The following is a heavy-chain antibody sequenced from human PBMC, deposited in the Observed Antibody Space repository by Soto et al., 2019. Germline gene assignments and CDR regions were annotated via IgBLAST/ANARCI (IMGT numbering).Heavy chain of an antibody. D-gene: IGHD3-9*01. J-gene: IGHJ5*02. CDR1: GFTVSSNY. CDR3: ATGYIFPTCLDP. V-gene: IGHV3-53*01. Sequence: GGSLRLSCAASGFTVSSNYMSWVRQAPGKGLEWVSVIYSGGSTYYADSVKGRFTISRDNSKNTLYLQMNSLRAADTAVYYCATGYIFPTCLDPCGQGTLVTVSS. CDR2: IYSGGST.